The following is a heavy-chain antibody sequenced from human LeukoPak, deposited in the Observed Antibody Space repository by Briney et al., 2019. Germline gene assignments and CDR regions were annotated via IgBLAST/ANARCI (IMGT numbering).Heavy chain of an antibody. V-gene: IGHV3-30-3*01. CDR2: ISYDGSNK. CDR1: GFTFSSYA. J-gene: IGHJ4*02. Sequence: GGSLRLSCAASGFTFSSYAMHWVRQAPGKGLEWVAVISYDGSNKYYADPVKGRFTISRDNSKNTLYLEMNNLRAEDTALYYCAKGTSWVVVPAAIDYWGQGTLVTVSS. CDR3: AKGTSWVVVPAAIDY. D-gene: IGHD2-2*01.